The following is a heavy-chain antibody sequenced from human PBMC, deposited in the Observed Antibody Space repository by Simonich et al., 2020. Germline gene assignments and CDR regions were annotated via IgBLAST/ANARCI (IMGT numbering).Heavy chain of an antibody. Sequence: EVQLVESGGGLVKPGGSLRLSCAASGFTFSSYSMNWVRQAPGRGLEGVSSLSSSSSYIYYADSVKGRFTISRDNAKNSLYLQMNSLRAEDTAVYYCARGSTENWYFDLWGRGTLVTVSS. D-gene: IGHD2-2*01. CDR3: ARGSTENWYFDL. V-gene: IGHV3-21*01. CDR2: LSSSSSYI. J-gene: IGHJ2*01. CDR1: GFTFSSYS.